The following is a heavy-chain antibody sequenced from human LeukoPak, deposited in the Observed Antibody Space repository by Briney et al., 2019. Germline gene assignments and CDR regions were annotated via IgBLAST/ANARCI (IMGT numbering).Heavy chain of an antibody. Sequence: GGSLRLSCAASGFTFSTYAMTWVRQAPGKGLEWVSGISGSGDNTYYADSVKGRFTISRDNSTNTLFLQMDSLRAEDTAIYYCAKDRSDSSSWYAGSHWGQGTLVTVSS. D-gene: IGHD6-13*01. V-gene: IGHV3-23*01. J-gene: IGHJ4*02. CDR3: AKDRSDSSSWYAGSH. CDR1: GFTFSTYA. CDR2: ISGSGDNT.